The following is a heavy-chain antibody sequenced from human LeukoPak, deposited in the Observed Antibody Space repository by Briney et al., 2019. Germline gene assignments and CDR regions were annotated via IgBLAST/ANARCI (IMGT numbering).Heavy chain of an antibody. Sequence: SETLSLTCTVSGYSINNGYYWGWFRQPPGKGLEWIGSIYHVGTTSYNPSLKSRVTISVDTSKNHFSLKLNSVTAADTAVYYCARTVLYGDYGDFDYWGQGTLVTVSS. CDR1: GYSINNGYY. CDR3: ARTVLYGDYGDFDY. CDR2: IYHVGTT. V-gene: IGHV4-38-2*02. D-gene: IGHD4-17*01. J-gene: IGHJ4*02.